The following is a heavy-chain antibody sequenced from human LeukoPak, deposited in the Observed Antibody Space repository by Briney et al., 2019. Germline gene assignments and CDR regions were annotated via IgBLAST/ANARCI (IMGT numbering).Heavy chain of an antibody. CDR2: ISGSGGST. D-gene: IGHD2-2*01. J-gene: IGHJ4*02. V-gene: IGHV3-23*01. CDR1: GFTFSNYA. CDR3: AKTKRDCSSTICRTHFDY. Sequence: PGGSLRLSCAASGFTFSNYAMSWVRRAPGKGLEWVSVISGSGGSTDYADSVKGHFTISRDNSLNTLYLQMNSLRAEDTAVYYCAKTKRDCSSTICRTHFDYWGQGTLVTVSS.